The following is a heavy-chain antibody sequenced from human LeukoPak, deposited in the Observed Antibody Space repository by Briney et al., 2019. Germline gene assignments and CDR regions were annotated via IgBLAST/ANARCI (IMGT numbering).Heavy chain of an antibody. V-gene: IGHV1-46*01. J-gene: IGHJ4*02. D-gene: IGHD4-17*01. CDR3: AKEGYGDLPFDY. CDR2: INIGGGTT. Sequence: ASVKVSCKATGYIFSNYGISWVRQAPGQGLEWMGIINIGGGTTISAQKFQGRVTMTRDTSASTVDMELNSLTSEDTAIYYCAKEGYGDLPFDYWGQGTLVTVSS. CDR1: GYIFSNYG.